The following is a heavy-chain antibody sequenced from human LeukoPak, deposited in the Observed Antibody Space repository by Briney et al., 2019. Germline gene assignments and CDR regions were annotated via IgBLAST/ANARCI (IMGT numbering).Heavy chain of an antibody. J-gene: IGHJ5*02. CDR1: GYTFTGYY. V-gene: IGHV1-2*02. CDR3: ARVSGSGQDDWFDP. CDR2: INPNSGGT. Sequence: ASVKVSCKASGYTFTGYYMHWVRQAPGQGLEWMGWINPNSGGTNYAQKFQGRVTMTRDTSISTAYMELSSLRSEDTAVYYCARVSGSGQDDWFDPWGQGTLVTVSS. D-gene: IGHD6-19*01.